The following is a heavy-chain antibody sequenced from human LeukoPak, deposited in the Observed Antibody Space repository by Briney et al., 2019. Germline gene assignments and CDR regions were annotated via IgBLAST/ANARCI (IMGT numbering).Heavy chain of an antibody. V-gene: IGHV3-21*01. CDR2: TSSSSSYI. J-gene: IGHJ4*02. CDR3: ARDFSAARSYFDY. Sequence: GGSLRLSCAASGFTFSSYSMNWVRQAPGKGLEWVSSTSSSSSYIYYADSVKGRFTISRDNAKNSLYLQMNSLRAEDTAVYYCARDFSAARSYFDYWGQGTLVTVSS. CDR1: GFTFSSYS. D-gene: IGHD6-6*01.